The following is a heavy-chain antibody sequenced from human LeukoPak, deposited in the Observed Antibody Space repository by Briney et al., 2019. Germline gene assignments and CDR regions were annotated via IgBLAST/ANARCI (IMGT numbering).Heavy chain of an antibody. D-gene: IGHD1-26*01. J-gene: IGHJ3*02. CDR3: ARCPYSGRSFDI. Sequence: GGSLRLSCAASGFTFSTYEMNWVRQAPGKGLEWISFITSSGSPIYYADSVKGRFTISRDNARNSLYPQMNSLTPEDTAIYYCARCPYSGRSFDIWGQGTMVTVSS. V-gene: IGHV3-48*03. CDR2: ITSSGSPI. CDR1: GFTFSTYE.